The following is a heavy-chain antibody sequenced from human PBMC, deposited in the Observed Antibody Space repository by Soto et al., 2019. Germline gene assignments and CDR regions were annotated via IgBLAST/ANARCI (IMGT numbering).Heavy chain of an antibody. CDR3: ARDRSYYDFWSVYYEYNWFDP. Sequence: GASVKVSCKASGYTFTIYGISWVRQAPGQGLEWMGGIIPIFGTANYAQKFQGRVTITAHKSTSTAYMELSSLRSEDTAVYYCARDRSYYDFWSVYYEYNWFDPRGQGTLVTVSS. CDR1: GYTFTIYG. CDR2: IIPIFGTA. V-gene: IGHV1-69*06. J-gene: IGHJ5*02. D-gene: IGHD3-3*01.